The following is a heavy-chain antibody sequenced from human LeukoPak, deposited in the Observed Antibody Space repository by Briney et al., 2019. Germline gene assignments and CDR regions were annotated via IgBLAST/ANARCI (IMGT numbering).Heavy chain of an antibody. CDR1: GFTFSSYY. V-gene: IGHV3-7*05. D-gene: IGHD6-19*01. J-gene: IGHJ4*02. CDR2: IKQDGSEK. CDR3: GGGQGWLVEY. Sequence: GGSLRLSCAASGFTFSSYYMAWFRQAPGKGLEWVANIKQDGSEKYYVDSVKGRFTISRDNAKNSLFLQLNSLRVDDTAVYYWGGGQGWLVEYWGQEPLVTVS.